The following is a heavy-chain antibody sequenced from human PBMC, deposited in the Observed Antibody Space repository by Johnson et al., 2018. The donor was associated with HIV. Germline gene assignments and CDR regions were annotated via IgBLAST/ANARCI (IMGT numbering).Heavy chain of an antibody. CDR1: GFTFNDYA. D-gene: IGHD4-17*01. V-gene: IGHV3-9*01. Sequence: VQLVESGGGLVQPGGSLRLSCAAPGFTFNDYAMHWVRQAPGKGLEWVSGINWNGGSTGYADSVKGRFTISRDNAKNSLYLQMNSLRAEDTALYYCAKDPSTVTTFYAFDIWGQGTMVTVSS. CDR3: AKDPSTVTTFYAFDI. J-gene: IGHJ3*02. CDR2: INWNGGST.